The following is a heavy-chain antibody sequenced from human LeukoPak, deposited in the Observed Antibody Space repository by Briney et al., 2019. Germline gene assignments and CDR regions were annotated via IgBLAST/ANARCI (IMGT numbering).Heavy chain of an antibody. CDR2: ISGSGSST. CDR1: GFTFSNYA. Sequence: PGGSLRLSCAASGFTFSNYAMSWVRQAPGKGLEWVSAISGSGSSTYYADSVKGRFTISRDNSKYTLYLQMNSLRAEDTAVYYCAKDGPYSANYFDYWGQGTLVTVSS. CDR3: AKDGPYSANYFDY. J-gene: IGHJ4*02. D-gene: IGHD6-13*01. V-gene: IGHV3-23*01.